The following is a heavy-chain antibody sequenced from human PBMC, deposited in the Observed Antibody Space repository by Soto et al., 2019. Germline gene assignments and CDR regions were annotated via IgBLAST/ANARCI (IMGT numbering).Heavy chain of an antibody. D-gene: IGHD2-2*01. J-gene: IGHJ5*02. Sequence: ETLSLTCTVSGGSISSGNFFWAWIRQPPGKGLEWIGTIYYNGYSYYNPSLRSRVFISVDTSNNQFSLKLTAVTAADTAVYYCASGLTGSTEGWFDAWGQGTLVTVSS. CDR3: ASGLTGSTEGWFDA. CDR1: GGSISSGNFF. CDR2: IYYNGYS. V-gene: IGHV4-39*01.